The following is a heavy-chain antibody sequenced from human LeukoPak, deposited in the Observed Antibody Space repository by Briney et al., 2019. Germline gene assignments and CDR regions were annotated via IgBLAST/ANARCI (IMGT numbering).Heavy chain of an antibody. D-gene: IGHD1-14*01. V-gene: IGHV3-23*01. CDR1: GFTFSSYA. Sequence: PGGSLRLSCAASGFTFSSYAMSWVRQAPGKGLEWVSAISGGGGSTYYADSVKGRFTISRDNSKNTLYLQMNSLRAEDTAVYYCARLVENHEHCFDYWGQGTLVTVSS. CDR2: ISGGGGST. CDR3: ARLVENHEHCFDY. J-gene: IGHJ4*02.